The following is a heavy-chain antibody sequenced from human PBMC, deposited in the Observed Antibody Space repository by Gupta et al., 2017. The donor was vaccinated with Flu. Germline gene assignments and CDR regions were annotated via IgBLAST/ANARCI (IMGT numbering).Heavy chain of an antibody. CDR3: ARWRRVAVPGGDGAFDL. V-gene: IGHV4-39*01. Sequence: FYSGHTVYNPSLKSRVTMSVDTSKNQFPLKLSSVTAADTAVYFCARWRRVAVPGGDGAFDLWGQGTMVPVSS. CDR2: FYSGHT. J-gene: IGHJ3*01. D-gene: IGHD6-19*01.